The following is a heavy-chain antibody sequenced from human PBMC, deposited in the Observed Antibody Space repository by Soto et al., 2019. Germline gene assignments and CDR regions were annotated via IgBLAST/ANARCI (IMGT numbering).Heavy chain of an antibody. V-gene: IGHV4-31*03. CDR1: GGSISSGGYY. D-gene: IGHD3-10*01. CDR3: AYYSSGKRWFDP. Sequence: QVQLQESGPGLVKPSQTLSLTCTVSGGSISSGGYYWSWIRQHPGKGLEWIGYIYYSGSTYYNPSLNIRLTISVATSKNQFSLKLSSVPDAETAVYYCAYYSSGKRWFDPWGQGTLVTVSS. J-gene: IGHJ5*02. CDR2: IYYSGST.